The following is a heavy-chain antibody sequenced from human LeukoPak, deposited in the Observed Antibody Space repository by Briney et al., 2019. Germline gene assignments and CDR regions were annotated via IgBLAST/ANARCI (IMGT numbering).Heavy chain of an antibody. Sequence: GGSLRLSCAGYGFTFSGYWMSWVRQAPGKGLESVANIKEDGSEKNYVDSVKGRFTISRDNAKNSLYLQMNSLRAEDTAVYYCARGANWYVSHWGQGTLVTVSS. D-gene: IGHD1-1*01. CDR1: GFTFSGYW. CDR2: IKEDGSEK. J-gene: IGHJ4*02. CDR3: ARGANWYVSH. V-gene: IGHV3-7*03.